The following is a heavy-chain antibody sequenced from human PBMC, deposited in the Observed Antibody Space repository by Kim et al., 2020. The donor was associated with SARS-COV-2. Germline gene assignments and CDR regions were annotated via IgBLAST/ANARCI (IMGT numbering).Heavy chain of an antibody. D-gene: IGHD1-26*01. CDR1: GFTFSSYS. J-gene: IGHJ5*02. V-gene: IGHV3-48*02. CDR2: ISSSSSTI. Sequence: GGSLRLSCAASGFTFSSYSMNWVRQAPGKGLEWVSYISSSSSTIYYADSVKGRFTISRDNAKNSLYLQMNSLRDEDTAVYYCARVMVGATIYWFDPWGQGTLVTVSS. CDR3: ARVMVGATIYWFDP.